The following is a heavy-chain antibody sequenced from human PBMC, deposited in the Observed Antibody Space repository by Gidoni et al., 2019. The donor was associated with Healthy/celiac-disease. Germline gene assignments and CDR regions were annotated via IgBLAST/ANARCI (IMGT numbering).Heavy chain of an antibody. CDR3: ARAAGGSGSYYSGAFDY. CDR1: GGSISSGGYY. CDR2: IYYSGCT. D-gene: IGHD3-10*01. V-gene: IGHV4-31*03. J-gene: IGHJ4*02. Sequence: QVQLQESGPGLVKPSQTLSLTCTVSGGSISSGGYYWSGIRQHPGKGLEWIGYIYYSGCTYYNPSLKSRVTISVDTSKNQFSLKLSSVTAADTAVYYCARAAGGSGSYYSGAFDYWGQGTLVTVSS.